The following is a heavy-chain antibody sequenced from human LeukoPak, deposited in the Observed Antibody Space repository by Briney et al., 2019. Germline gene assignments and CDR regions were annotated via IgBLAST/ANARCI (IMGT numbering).Heavy chain of an antibody. CDR1: GFTFSSNG. V-gene: IGHV3-23*01. CDR2: ISVSGSRA. Sequence: GGSLRLSCAASGFTFSSNGVSWVRQAPGKGLEWVSVISVSGSRAYYADFVKGRFTVSRDNSKNTVLLQMNSLRVEDTAVYYCTKDHDGMHAWGQGTTVTVSS. J-gene: IGHJ6*02. CDR3: TKDHDGMHA.